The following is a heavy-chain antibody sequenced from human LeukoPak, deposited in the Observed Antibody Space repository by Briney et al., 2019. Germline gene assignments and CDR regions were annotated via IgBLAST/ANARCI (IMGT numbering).Heavy chain of an antibody. D-gene: IGHD3-10*01. Sequence: PGGSLRLSCAASGFTFSSYGMHWVRQAPGKGLEWVAFIRYDGSNKYYADSVKGRFTISRDNSKNTLYLQMNSLRAEDTAVYYCAKDYYGSGSYYTGPTDYWGQGTLATVSS. CDR3: AKDYYGSGSYYTGPTDY. CDR1: GFTFSSYG. V-gene: IGHV3-30*02. J-gene: IGHJ4*02. CDR2: IRYDGSNK.